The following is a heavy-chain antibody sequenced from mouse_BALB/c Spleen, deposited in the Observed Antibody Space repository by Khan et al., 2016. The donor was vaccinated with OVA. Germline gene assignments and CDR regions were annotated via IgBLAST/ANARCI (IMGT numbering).Heavy chain of an antibody. CDR2: INPNNGGT. D-gene: IGHD2-2*01. CDR3: IRSGYGSFAY. V-gene: IGHV1S81*02. Sequence: VQLQQSGAELVKPGASVKLSCKASGYTFRSYYMYWVKQRPGQGLEWIGEINPNNGGTNFNEKFKSKATLTVDKSSSTAYMQLSILTSEDSAVYYCIRSGYGSFAYWGQGTLVTVSA. CDR1: GYTFRSYY. J-gene: IGHJ3*01.